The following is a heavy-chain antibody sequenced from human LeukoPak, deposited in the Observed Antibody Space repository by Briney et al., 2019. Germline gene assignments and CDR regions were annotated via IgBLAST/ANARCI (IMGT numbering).Heavy chain of an antibody. CDR2: IYYSGTT. V-gene: IGHV4-59*12. D-gene: IGHD2-21*01. Sequence: SETLSLTCSVSGGSIGRYFWSWIRQPPGKGLEWIGHIYYSGTTYYNPSLKSRVTISVDRSKNQFSLKLSSVTAADTAVYYCARATYCGGDCYPASWDYWGQGTLVTVSS. CDR3: ARATYCGGDCYPASWDY. J-gene: IGHJ4*02. CDR1: GGSIGRYF.